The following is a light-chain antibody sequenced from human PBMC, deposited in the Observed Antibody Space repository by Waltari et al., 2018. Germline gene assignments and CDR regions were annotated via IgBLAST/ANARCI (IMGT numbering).Light chain of an antibody. CDR2: GAS. CDR3: QNHERLPAT. CDR1: QNIGRY. V-gene: IGKV3-20*01. J-gene: IGKJ1*01. Sequence: TLSCRASQNIGRYLVWYQQKSGQAPRLLIYGASTRATGIPDRFSGSGSGTDFSLTISRLEAEDFAVYYCQNHERLPATFGQGTKVEIK.